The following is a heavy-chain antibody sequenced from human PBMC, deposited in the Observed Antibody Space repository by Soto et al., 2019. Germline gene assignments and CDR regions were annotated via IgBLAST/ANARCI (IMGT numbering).Heavy chain of an antibody. Sequence: ASVKVSCKASGYTLTSYAMHWVRQAPGQRLEWMGWINAGNGNTKYSQKFQGRVTITRDTSASTAYMELSSLRSEDTAVYYCARGPSITIFGNYYYYGMDVWGQGTTVTVSS. CDR3: ARGPSITIFGNYYYYGMDV. J-gene: IGHJ6*02. CDR1: GYTLTSYA. CDR2: INAGNGNT. D-gene: IGHD3-9*01. V-gene: IGHV1-3*01.